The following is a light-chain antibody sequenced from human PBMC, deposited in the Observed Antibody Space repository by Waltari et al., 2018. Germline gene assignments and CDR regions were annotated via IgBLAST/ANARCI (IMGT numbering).Light chain of an antibody. Sequence: EIVMTQSPDTLSVSPGERVTLSCRASQSVRDNVAWYQQKPCQAPSLRISGATTRATGTPARFSGTGSGTEFTLTINSLQSEDFADYYCQQYNNWPPMYTFGQGTKLEI. J-gene: IGKJ2*01. V-gene: IGKV3-15*01. CDR1: QSVRDN. CDR3: QQYNNWPPMYT. CDR2: GAT.